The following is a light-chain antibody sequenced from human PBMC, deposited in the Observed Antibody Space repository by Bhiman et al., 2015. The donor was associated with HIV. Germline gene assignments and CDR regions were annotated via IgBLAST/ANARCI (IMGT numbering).Light chain of an antibody. CDR3: SSYTSSSTLV. V-gene: IGLV2-14*01. CDR1: SRDVGGYDY. J-gene: IGLJ2*01. CDR2: DVS. Sequence: QSALTQPASVSGSPGQSITISCTGTSRDVGGYDYVSWYQQHPGKAPKLMIYDVSKRPSGVSARFSGSKSGNTASLTISGLQAEDEADYYCSSYTSSSTLVFGGGTKLTAL.